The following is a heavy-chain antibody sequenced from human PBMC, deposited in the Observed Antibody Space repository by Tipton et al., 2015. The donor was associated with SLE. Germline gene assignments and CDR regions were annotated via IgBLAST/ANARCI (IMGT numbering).Heavy chain of an antibody. V-gene: IGHV4-38-2*01. CDR2: IYYSGST. J-gene: IGHJ4*02. CDR3: ARGVGADY. D-gene: IGHD1-26*01. Sequence: TLSLTCAVSGYSISSGYYWGWIRQPPGKGLEWIGSIYYSGSTNYSPSLKSRVTISVDTSKNQFSLKLSSVTAADTAMYYCARGVGADYWGQGTLVTVSS. CDR1: GYSISSGYY.